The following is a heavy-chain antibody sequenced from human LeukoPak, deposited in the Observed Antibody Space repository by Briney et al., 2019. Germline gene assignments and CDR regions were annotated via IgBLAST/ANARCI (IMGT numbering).Heavy chain of an antibody. V-gene: IGHV3-30-3*02. CDR1: GFTFSSYA. Sequence: PGGSLRLSCAASGFTFSSYAMHWVRQAPGKGLEWVAVISYDGSNKYYADSVKSRFTISRDNSKNTLYLQMNSLRAEDTAVYYCAKTPGLYCSGGSCYVDYWGQGTLVTVSS. J-gene: IGHJ4*02. D-gene: IGHD2-15*01. CDR3: AKTPGLYCSGGSCYVDY. CDR2: ISYDGSNK.